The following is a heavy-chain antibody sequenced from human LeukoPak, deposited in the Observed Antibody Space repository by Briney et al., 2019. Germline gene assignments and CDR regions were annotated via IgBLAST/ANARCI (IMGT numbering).Heavy chain of an antibody. D-gene: IGHD6-19*01. CDR3: ARIVIAVPGRDWFDP. V-gene: IGHV3-48*03. J-gene: IGHJ5*02. Sequence: GGSLRLSCAASGFTFSSYEMNWVRQAPGKGLEWVSFITSSGGTTYYADSVKGRFTVPRDNAKNSLYLQMTSLRAEDTAVYYCARIVIAVPGRDWFDPWGQGALVTVSS. CDR2: ITSSGGTT. CDR1: GFTFSSYE.